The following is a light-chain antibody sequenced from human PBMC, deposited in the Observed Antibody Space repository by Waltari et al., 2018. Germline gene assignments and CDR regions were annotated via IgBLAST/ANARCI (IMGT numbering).Light chain of an antibody. J-gene: IGKJ1*01. Sequence: EIVLTQSPRTLSLSPGERATLSCRASQSVGGTLAWYQQKPGQAPRLLMYGASIRAPGTPDRFSGTGSRTDFSLTISRLEPEDFAVYYCQHYVRLPATFGQGTKVEIK. CDR3: QHYVRLPAT. CDR1: QSVGGT. V-gene: IGKV3-20*01. CDR2: GAS.